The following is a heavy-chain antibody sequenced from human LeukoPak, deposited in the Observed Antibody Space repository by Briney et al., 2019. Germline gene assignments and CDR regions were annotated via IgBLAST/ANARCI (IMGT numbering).Heavy chain of an antibody. J-gene: IGHJ4*02. V-gene: IGHV3-48*03. CDR1: GFTFSSYE. Sequence: GGSLRLSCAASGFTFSSYEMNWVRQAPGKGLEWLSYISSGGSTVYYADSVKGRFTISRDNAKNSLFLQMNSLRAEDTAVYYCARDYYLDYWGQGSLVTVSS. CDR2: ISSGGSTV. CDR3: ARDYYLDY.